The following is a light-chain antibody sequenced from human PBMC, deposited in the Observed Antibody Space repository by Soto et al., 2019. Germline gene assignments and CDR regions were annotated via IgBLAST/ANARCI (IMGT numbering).Light chain of an antibody. Sequence: IQMTQAPSTLSASFGDSGTITFRASQSIRSLLAWYQQKPGKAPKVLIYDASSLGSGVPSRFSGSGSGTEFSLTISSLQPDDFATYYCQQSNSIPLTFGQGTKVDIK. J-gene: IGKJ1*01. CDR2: DAS. CDR3: QQSNSIPLT. CDR1: QSIRSL. V-gene: IGKV1-5*01.